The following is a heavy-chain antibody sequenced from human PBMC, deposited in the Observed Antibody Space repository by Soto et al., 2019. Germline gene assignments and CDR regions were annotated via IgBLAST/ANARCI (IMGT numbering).Heavy chain of an antibody. CDR3: ARGRAEFGDYGLDY. CDR2: IRYSGSA. V-gene: IGHV4-31*03. Sequence: QVQLQESGPGLVKPSQTLSLTCTVSGGSISSGAYYWSWIRQHPGKGLEWIGYIRYSGSAKYNPSLKSRVNMSRDTSKNQLSLILSSVSAADTAVYSCARGRAEFGDYGLDYWGQGTLVTVSS. D-gene: IGHD4-17*01. J-gene: IGHJ4*02. CDR1: GGSISSGAYY.